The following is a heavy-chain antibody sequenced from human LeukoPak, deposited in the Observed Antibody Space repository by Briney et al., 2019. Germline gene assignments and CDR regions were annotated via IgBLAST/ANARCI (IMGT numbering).Heavy chain of an antibody. Sequence: PSETLSLTCTVSGGSISSGSYYWSWIRQPAGKGLRWIGRISTSGSTNYNPSLQSRVTISVDTSKNQFSRKLTSVTAADTAVYYCARSLRLGELSLYDYWGQGTLVTVSS. D-gene: IGHD3-16*02. CDR3: ARSLRLGELSLYDY. CDR2: ISTSGST. J-gene: IGHJ4*02. V-gene: IGHV4-61*02. CDR1: GGSISSGSYY.